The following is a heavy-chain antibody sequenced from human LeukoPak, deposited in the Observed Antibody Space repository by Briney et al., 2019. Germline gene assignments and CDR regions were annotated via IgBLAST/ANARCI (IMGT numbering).Heavy chain of an antibody. CDR3: AKGGNWNYGHFDY. CDR1: GITVNTNY. V-gene: IGHV3-53*05. Sequence: GGSLRLSCAASGITVNTNYMSWVRQAPGKGLEWVSIIYSGGATFYADSVKGRFTISRDNAKNSLYLQMNSLRAEDMALYYCAKGGNWNYGHFDYWGQGTLVTVSS. J-gene: IGHJ4*02. CDR2: IYSGGAT. D-gene: IGHD1-7*01.